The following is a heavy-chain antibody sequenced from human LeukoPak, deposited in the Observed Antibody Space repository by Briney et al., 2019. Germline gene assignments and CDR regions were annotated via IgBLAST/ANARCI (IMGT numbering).Heavy chain of an antibody. Sequence: GGSLRLSCAASGFTFSSYSMNWVRQAPGKGLEWVSSISSSSSYIYYADSVKGRFTISRDNAKNSLYLQMNSLRAEDTAVYYCASIVGATFDYWAREPWSPSPQ. CDR1: GFTFSSYS. J-gene: IGHJ4*02. V-gene: IGHV3-21*01. CDR2: ISSSSSYI. CDR3: ASIVGATFDY. D-gene: IGHD1-26*01.